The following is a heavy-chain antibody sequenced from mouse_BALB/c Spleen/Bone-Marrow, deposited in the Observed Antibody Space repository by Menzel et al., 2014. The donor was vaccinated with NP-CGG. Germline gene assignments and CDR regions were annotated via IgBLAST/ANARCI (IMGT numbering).Heavy chain of an antibody. V-gene: IGHV5-6*01. J-gene: IGHJ2*01. CDR2: ISSGGSST. D-gene: IGHD3-2*02. Sequence: EVQLQQSGGDLVKPGGSLKLSCVASGFTFNSYGMSWVRQTPDKRLEWVATISSGGSSTYYPASVKGRFTISRDNAKSTLYLQMSSLNSEDTAMYYCTRRPLQANSYFDCWGQGTTLTVSS. CDR1: GFTFNSYG. CDR3: TRRPLQANSYFDC.